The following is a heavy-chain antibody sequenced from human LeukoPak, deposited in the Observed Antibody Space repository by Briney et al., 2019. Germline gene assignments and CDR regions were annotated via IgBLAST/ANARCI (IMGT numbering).Heavy chain of an antibody. Sequence: GGSLRLSCAASGFTFSSYSMNWVRQAPGKGLEWVSYISSSSSTIYYADSVKGRFTISRDNAKNSLYLQMNSLRAEDTAVYYCARDRGYYDYVWGSYRSPYYYYGMDVWGQGTTVTVSS. J-gene: IGHJ6*02. V-gene: IGHV3-48*01. CDR1: GFTFSSYS. CDR2: ISSSSSTI. CDR3: ARDRGYYDYVWGSYRSPYYYYGMDV. D-gene: IGHD3-16*02.